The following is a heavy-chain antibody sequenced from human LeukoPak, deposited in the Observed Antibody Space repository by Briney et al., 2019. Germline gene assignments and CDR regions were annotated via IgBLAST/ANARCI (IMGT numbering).Heavy chain of an antibody. CDR3: ARPALVADYFDY. J-gene: IGHJ4*02. Sequence: SETLSLTCAVSGYSISSGYYWGWIRQPPGKGLEWIGSIYHSGSTYYNPSLKSRVTISVDTSTNQFSLKLSSVTAADTAVYYCARPALVADYFDYWGQGTLVTVSS. D-gene: IGHD2-15*01. V-gene: IGHV4-38-2*01. CDR1: GYSISSGYY. CDR2: IYHSGST.